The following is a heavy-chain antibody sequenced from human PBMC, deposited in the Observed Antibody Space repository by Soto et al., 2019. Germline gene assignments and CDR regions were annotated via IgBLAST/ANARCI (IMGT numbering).Heavy chain of an antibody. CDR1: GFFAFGAY. CDR2: ISAGGST. CDR3: ARHQSCSGGSCYPHYYYGMDV. V-gene: IGHV3-66*04. D-gene: IGHD2-15*01. J-gene: IGHJ6*02. Sequence: GGSLRLSXTGSGFFAFGAYMSWVRQAPGKGLEWVSVISAGGSTYYSDSVKGRFNISRDNSENTLSLQMNSLRAEDTAMYYCARHQSCSGGSCYPHYYYGMDVWGQGTTVTVSS.